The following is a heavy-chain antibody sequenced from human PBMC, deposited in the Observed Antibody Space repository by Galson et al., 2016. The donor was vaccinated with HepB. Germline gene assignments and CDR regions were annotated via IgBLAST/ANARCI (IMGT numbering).Heavy chain of an antibody. J-gene: IGHJ4*02. CDR3: AKIDTTGYDDYC. CDR1: GFTFSSYS. CDR2: ISSSSTYI. D-gene: IGHD3-22*01. V-gene: IGHV3-21*01. Sequence: SLRLSCAASGFTFSSYSMNWVRQAPGKGLEWVSCISSSSTYIYYGDSVKGRFTISRDNAKNSLYLQMNSLRAEDTAVYYCAKIDTTGYDDYCWGQGTLVTVSS.